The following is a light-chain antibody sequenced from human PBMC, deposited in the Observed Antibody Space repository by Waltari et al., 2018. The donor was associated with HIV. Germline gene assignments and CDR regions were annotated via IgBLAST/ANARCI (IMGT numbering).Light chain of an antibody. CDR1: QSVSSY. J-gene: IGKJ2*03. CDR2: DAS. V-gene: IGKV3-11*01. Sequence: EIVLTQSPATLSLSPGERATLPCRASQSVSSYLAWYQQKPGQAPRLLIYDASNRATGIPARCSGSGSGTDFTLTISSLEPEDFAVYYCQQRSNWYSFGQGTKLEIK. CDR3: QQRSNWYS.